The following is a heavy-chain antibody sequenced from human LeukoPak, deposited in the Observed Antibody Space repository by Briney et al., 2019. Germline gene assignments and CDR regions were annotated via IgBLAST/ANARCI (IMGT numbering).Heavy chain of an antibody. Sequence: PSETLSLTCTVSGGPISSYYRSWIRQPAGKGLEWIGRIYTSGSTNYNPSLKSRVTMSVDTSKNQSSLKLSSVTAADTAVYYCARYGSGSYYGPNYYYYGMDVWGQGTTVTVSS. CDR2: IYTSGST. CDR3: ARYGSGSYYGPNYYYYGMDV. J-gene: IGHJ6*02. D-gene: IGHD3-10*01. V-gene: IGHV4-4*07. CDR1: GGPISSYY.